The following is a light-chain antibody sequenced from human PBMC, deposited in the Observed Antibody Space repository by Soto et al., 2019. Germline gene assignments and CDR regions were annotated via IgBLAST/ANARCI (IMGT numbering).Light chain of an antibody. CDR2: YSS. J-gene: IGKJ1*01. Sequence: EVMMTQFPDTVSVTPGETVTLSCGASQSVRTNLAWYQQRPGQAPRLLIHYSSTRASDIPARFSGSGSGTNFTLAISSLQSEDFAVYYCQQYAYWPETFGQGTKVE. CDR3: QQYAYWPET. CDR1: QSVRTN. V-gene: IGKV3D-15*01.